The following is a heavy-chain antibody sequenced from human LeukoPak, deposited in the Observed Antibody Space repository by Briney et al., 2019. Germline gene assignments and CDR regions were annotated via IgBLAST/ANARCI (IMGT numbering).Heavy chain of an antibody. CDR3: ARVGAYCTSTSCLDY. CDR2: ISAYNGNT. Sequence: ASVKVSCKASGYTFTKYGISWVRQAPGQGLEWMGWISAYNGNTNYAQKLQGRVTMTTDTSTSTAYMELRSLTSDDTAVYYCARVGAYCTSTSCLDYWGQGTLVTVSS. V-gene: IGHV1-18*01. D-gene: IGHD2-2*01. CDR1: GYTFTKYG. J-gene: IGHJ4*02.